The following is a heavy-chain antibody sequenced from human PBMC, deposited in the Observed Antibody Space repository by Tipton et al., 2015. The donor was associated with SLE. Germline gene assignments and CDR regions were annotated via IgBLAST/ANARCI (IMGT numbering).Heavy chain of an antibody. D-gene: IGHD3-22*01. CDR2: IYHSGST. Sequence: TLSLTCTVSGGSISSYYWSWIRQPPGKGLEWIGYIYHSGSTNYNPSLKSRVTISVDTSKNQFSLKLSSVTAADTAVYYCARSYYDSSGYYRYWYFDLWGRGTLVTVSS. CDR1: GGSISSYY. V-gene: IGHV4-59*12. CDR3: ARSYYDSSGYYRYWYFDL. J-gene: IGHJ2*01.